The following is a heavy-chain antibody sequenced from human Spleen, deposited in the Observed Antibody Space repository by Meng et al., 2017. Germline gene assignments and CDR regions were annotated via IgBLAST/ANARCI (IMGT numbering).Heavy chain of an antibody. CDR3: ARGPTTMAHDFDY. CDR1: GGSVSDYY. D-gene: IGHD4-11*01. Sequence: QVQLQESGPGLVRPSETLSLTCTVSGGSVSDYYWSWIRQPPGKGLEWIGEINHSGSTNYNPSLESRATISVDTSQNNLSLKLSSVTAADSAVYYCARGPTTMAHDFDYWGQGTLVTVSS. CDR2: INHSGST. J-gene: IGHJ4*02. V-gene: IGHV4-34*01.